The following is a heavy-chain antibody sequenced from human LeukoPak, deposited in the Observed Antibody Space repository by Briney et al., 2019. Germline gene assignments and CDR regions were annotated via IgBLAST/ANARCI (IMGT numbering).Heavy chain of an antibody. CDR3: AKVRTPYCGGDCYLFDY. CDR1: GFTFSSYA. D-gene: IGHD2-21*02. V-gene: IGHV3-23*01. J-gene: IGHJ4*02. CDR2: ISGSGGST. Sequence: GGSLRLSCAASGFTFSSYAMSWVRQAPGKGLEWVSAISGSGGSTYYADSVKGRFTTSRDDSKNTLYLQMNSLRAEDTAVYYCAKVRTPYCGGDCYLFDYWGQGTLVTVSS.